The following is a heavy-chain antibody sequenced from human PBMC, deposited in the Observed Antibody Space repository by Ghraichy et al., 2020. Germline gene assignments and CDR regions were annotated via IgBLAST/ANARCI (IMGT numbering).Heavy chain of an antibody. J-gene: IGHJ4*02. D-gene: IGHD4-17*01. CDR1: GGTFSSYA. CDR2: IIPIFGTA. CDR3: AKTSPYGDYAALFFDY. Sequence: SVKVSCKASGGTFSSYAISWVRQAPGQGLEWMGGIIPIFGTANYAQKFQGRVTITADKSTSTAYMELSSLRSEDTAVYYCAKTSPYGDYAALFFDYWGQGTLVTVSS. V-gene: IGHV1-69*06.